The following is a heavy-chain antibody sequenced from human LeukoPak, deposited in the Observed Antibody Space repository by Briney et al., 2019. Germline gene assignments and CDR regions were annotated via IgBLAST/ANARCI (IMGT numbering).Heavy chain of an antibody. CDR2: IIPIFGTA. J-gene: IGHJ5*01. Sequence: SVKVSCKASGGTFSSYAISWVRHAPGQGLEWMGGIIPIFGTANHAQKFQGRVTITADESTSTAYMELSSLRSEDTAVYYCAGSPRAGYCSSTSCYWFDPWGQGTLLTVSS. CDR1: GGTFSSYA. CDR3: AGSPRAGYCSSTSCYWFDP. V-gene: IGHV1-69*01. D-gene: IGHD2-2*03.